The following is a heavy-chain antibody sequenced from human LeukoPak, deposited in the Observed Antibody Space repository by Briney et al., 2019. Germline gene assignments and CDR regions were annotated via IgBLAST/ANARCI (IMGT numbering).Heavy chain of an antibody. CDR1: GFTFSSYW. D-gene: IGHD6-6*01. CDR3: VKASSSSPQYNWFDA. V-gene: IGHV3-7*03. Sequence: GGSLRLSCAASGFTFSSYWMSWVRQAPGKGLEWVANIKQDGSEKYYVDSVKGRFTISRDNAKNTLYLQMNSLRAEDTALYYCVKASSSSPQYNWFDAWGQGTLVTVSS. CDR2: IKQDGSEK. J-gene: IGHJ5*02.